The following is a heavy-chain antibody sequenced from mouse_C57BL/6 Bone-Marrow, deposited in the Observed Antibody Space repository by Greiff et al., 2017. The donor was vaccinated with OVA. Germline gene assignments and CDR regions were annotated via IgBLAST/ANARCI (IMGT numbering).Heavy chain of an antibody. CDR2: ISSGSSTI. Sequence: EVKLVESGGGLVKPGGSLKLSCAASGFTFSDYGMHWVRQAPEKGLEWVAYISSGSSTIYYADTVKGRFTISTDNAKKTLFLQMTILRSEDTAMYYCAPITTDYWGQGTSVTVSS. J-gene: IGHJ4*01. D-gene: IGHD1-1*01. V-gene: IGHV5-17*01. CDR3: APITTDY. CDR1: GFTFSDYG.